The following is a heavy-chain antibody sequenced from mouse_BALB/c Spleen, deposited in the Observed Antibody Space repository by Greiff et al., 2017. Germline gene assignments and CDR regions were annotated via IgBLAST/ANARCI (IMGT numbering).Heavy chain of an antibody. CDR3: ARHYGNYSVYFDY. Sequence: DVQLVESGGGLVKPGGSLKLSCAASGFAFSSYDMSWVRQTPEKRLEWVAYISSGGGSTYYPDTVKGRFTISRDNAKNTLYLQMSSLKSEDTAMYYCARHYGNYSVYFDYWGQGTTLTVSS. CDR1: GFAFSSYD. CDR2: ISSGGGST. V-gene: IGHV5-12-1*01. J-gene: IGHJ2*01. D-gene: IGHD2-1*01.